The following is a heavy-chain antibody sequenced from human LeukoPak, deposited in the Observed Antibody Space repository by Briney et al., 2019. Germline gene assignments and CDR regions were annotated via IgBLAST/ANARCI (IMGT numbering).Heavy chain of an antibody. CDR3: ARDLQQGN. V-gene: IGHV3-48*01. D-gene: IGHD6-13*01. Sequence: GGSLRLSCAASGFTFSSYSMNWVRQAPGKGLDWVSYISSSSSTIYYADSVKGRFTISRDNAKSSLYLQMNSLRAEDTAVYYCARDLQQGNWGQGTLVTVSS. J-gene: IGHJ4*02. CDR1: GFTFSSYS. CDR2: ISSSSSTI.